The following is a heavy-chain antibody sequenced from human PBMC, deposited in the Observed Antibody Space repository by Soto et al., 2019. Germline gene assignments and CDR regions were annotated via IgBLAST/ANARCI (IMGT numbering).Heavy chain of an antibody. J-gene: IGHJ4*02. CDR2: ISGSGVTT. Sequence: GILRLSCAASGFTFNSYAMSWVRQAPGKGLEWVSTISGSGVTTFYADSVKGRFTISRDNSKNTLYLQMNSLRAEDTAVYYCAKTSVTGTPLGYFDYWGQGTLVTVSS. D-gene: IGHD6-19*01. CDR3: AKTSVTGTPLGYFDY. CDR1: GFTFNSYA. V-gene: IGHV3-23*01.